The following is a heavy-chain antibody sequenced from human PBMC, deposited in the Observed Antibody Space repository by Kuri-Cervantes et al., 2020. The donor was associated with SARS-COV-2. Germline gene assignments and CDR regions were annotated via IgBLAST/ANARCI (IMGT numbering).Heavy chain of an antibody. CDR1: GFTVSSNY. Sequence: GESLKISCAASGFTVSSNYMSWVRQAPGKGLEWVSVIYSGGSTYYADSVKGRFTISRDNAKNSLYLQMNSLRAEDTAFYYCARAGTSGSYLGYWGQGTLVTVSS. J-gene: IGHJ4*02. CDR3: ARAGTSGSYLGY. CDR2: IYSGGST. D-gene: IGHD1-26*01. V-gene: IGHV3-53*01.